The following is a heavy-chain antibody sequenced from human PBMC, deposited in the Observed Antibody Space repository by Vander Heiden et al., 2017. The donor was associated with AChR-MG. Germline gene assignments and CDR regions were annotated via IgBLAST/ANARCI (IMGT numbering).Heavy chain of an antibody. J-gene: IGHJ4*02. D-gene: IGHD6-6*01. V-gene: IGHV4-4*07. Sequence: GPRLVKPSETLSLTCTVSDGSIFSYYWSWIRQPAGKGLEWIGRIYAVGSVNYNPSLKSRVTLSVDGSRNQISLSLSSVTAADTAVYYCARLYSSSSTNPASWGQGTLVTVSS. CDR1: DGSIFSYY. CDR3: ARLYSSSSTNPAS. CDR2: IYAVGSV.